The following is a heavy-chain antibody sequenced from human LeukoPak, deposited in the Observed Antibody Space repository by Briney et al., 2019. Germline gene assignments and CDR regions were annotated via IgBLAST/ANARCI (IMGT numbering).Heavy chain of an antibody. CDR1: GFIFSSYS. J-gene: IGHJ4*02. CDR2: ISSSSSYI. Sequence: PGGSLRLSCAASGFIFSSYSMNWVRQAPGKGLEWVSSISSSSSYIYYADSVKGRFTISRDNAKNSLYLQMNSLRAEDTAVYYCAREAQHYDILTGMTYYFDYWGQGTLVTVSS. V-gene: IGHV3-21*01. CDR3: AREAQHYDILTGMTYYFDY. D-gene: IGHD3-9*01.